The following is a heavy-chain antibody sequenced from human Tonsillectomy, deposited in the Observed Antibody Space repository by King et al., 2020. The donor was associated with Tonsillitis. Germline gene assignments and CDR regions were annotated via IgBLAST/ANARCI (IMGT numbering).Heavy chain of an antibody. D-gene: IGHD6-19*01. J-gene: IGHJ4*02. Sequence: VQLVESGGGVVQPGRSLRLSCAASGFTFSSYGMHWVRQAPGKGLEWVAVISYEGSNKYYADSVKGRFTISRDNSKNTLYLQMNSLRAEDTAVYYCARVGVAVAGIYGYFDYWGQGTLVTVSS. V-gene: IGHV3-33*05. CDR3: ARVGVAVAGIYGYFDY. CDR2: ISYEGSNK. CDR1: GFTFSSYG.